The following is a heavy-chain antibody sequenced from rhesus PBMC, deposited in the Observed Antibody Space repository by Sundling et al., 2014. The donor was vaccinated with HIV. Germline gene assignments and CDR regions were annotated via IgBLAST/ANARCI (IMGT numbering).Heavy chain of an antibody. CDR1: GGSISSSNW. CDR2: IYGSGGST. J-gene: IGHJ4*01. Sequence: QVQLQESGPGLVKPSETLSLTCAVSGGSISSSNWWNWIRQSPGKGLEWIGGIYGSGGSTEYNPSLKSRVTISKDTSKNQFFLKLSSVTAADAAVYYCARRKYSSWSFDYWGQGVLVTVSS. D-gene: IGHD6-13*01. V-gene: IGHV4-93*01. CDR3: ARRKYSSWSFDY.